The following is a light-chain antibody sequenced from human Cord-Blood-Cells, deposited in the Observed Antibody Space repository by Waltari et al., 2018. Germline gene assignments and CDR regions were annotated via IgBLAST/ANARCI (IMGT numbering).Light chain of an antibody. Sequence: DIVMTQSPDSLAVSLGERATINCKSSQSVVYSANNKNYLAWYQQKPGQPPKLLIYWASPREAGVPDRFSGSGSGTDFTLTISSLQAEDVAVYYCQQYYSTPHTFGQGTKLEIK. V-gene: IGKV4-1*01. J-gene: IGKJ2*01. CDR3: QQYYSTPHT. CDR1: QSVVYSANNKNY. CDR2: WAS.